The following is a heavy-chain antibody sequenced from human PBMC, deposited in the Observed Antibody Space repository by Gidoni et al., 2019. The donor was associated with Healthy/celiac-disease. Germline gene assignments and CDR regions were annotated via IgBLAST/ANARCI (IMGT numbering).Heavy chain of an antibody. Sequence: EVQLVESGGGLVKTGGSLRLCCAASGFTFSSYSMNWVRQAPGKGLEWVSSISSSSSYIYYADSGKGRFTISRDNAKNSLYLQMNSLRAEDTAVYYCSRDQTRFWSGYSPNDAFDIWGQGTMVTVSS. CDR1: GFTFSSYS. CDR2: ISSSSSYI. J-gene: IGHJ3*02. CDR3: SRDQTRFWSGYSPNDAFDI. V-gene: IGHV3-21*01. D-gene: IGHD3-3*01.